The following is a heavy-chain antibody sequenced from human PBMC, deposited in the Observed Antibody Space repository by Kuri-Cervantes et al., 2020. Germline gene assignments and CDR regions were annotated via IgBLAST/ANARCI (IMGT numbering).Heavy chain of an antibody. Sequence: GSLRLSCAVYGGSFSGYYWSWIRQPPGKGLEWIGEINHSGSTNYNPSLKSRVTISVDTSKNQFSLKLSSVIAADTAVYYCVLDPERDGLNFDYWGQGILVTVSS. CDR2: INHSGST. CDR3: VLDPERDGLNFDY. CDR1: GGSFSGYY. D-gene: IGHD3/OR15-3a*01. V-gene: IGHV4-34*01. J-gene: IGHJ4*02.